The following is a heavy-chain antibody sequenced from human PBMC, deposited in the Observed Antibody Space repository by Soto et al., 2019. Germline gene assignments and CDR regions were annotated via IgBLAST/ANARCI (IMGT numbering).Heavy chain of an antibody. CDR1: GFTFSSYG. D-gene: IGHD2-21*02. CDR3: AKDKVPVVVTAPFDY. J-gene: IGHJ4*02. CDR2: ISYDGSNK. Sequence: QVQLVESGGGVVQPGRSLRLSCAASGFTFSSYGMHWVRQAPGKGLEWVAVISYDGSNKYYADSVKGRFTVSRVKSKNTLYLQVNSLRAEDTAVYYCAKDKVPVVVTAPFDYWGQGTLVTVSS. V-gene: IGHV3-30*18.